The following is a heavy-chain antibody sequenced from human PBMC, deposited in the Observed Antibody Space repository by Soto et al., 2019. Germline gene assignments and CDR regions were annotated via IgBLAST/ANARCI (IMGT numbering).Heavy chain of an antibody. CDR3: PKGSDIVGTYFDY. D-gene: IGHD5-12*01. J-gene: IGHJ4*02. CDR2: IRVAGGST. V-gene: IGHV3-23*01. CDR1: GFTFSSYA. Sequence: GGSLRLSCAASGFTFSSYAMSWLRQAPGQGLEWVSAIRVAGGSTYYADLVKGRFTISRDNTKNTLYLQRNSLRAEATAVYYGPKGSDIVGTYFDYWGQGTRGTVSS.